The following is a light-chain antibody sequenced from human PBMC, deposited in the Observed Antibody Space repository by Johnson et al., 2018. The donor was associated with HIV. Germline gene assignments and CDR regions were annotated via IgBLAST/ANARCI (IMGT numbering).Light chain of an antibody. CDR2: DNN. V-gene: IGLV1-51*01. CDR1: RSNIGNNY. CDR3: GTWDGSLRAGSYV. J-gene: IGLJ1*01. Sequence: QSVLTQPPSVSAAPGQKVTISCSGSRSNIGNNYVSWYQQLPGTVPKLLIYDNNKRPSGIPDRFSGSKSGTSATLGITGLQTGDEADYYCGTWDGSLRAGSYVCGTGTKVTVL.